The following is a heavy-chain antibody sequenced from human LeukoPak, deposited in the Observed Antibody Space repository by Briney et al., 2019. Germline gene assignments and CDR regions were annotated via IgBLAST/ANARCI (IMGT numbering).Heavy chain of an antibody. Sequence: SVKVSCKASGGTFSSYAISWVRQAPGQGLEWMGGIIPIFGTANYAQKFQGRVTITADESTSTAYMELSSLRSEDTAVYYCASWGSGSYPPRYYYMDVWGKGTTVTVSS. CDR3: ASWGSGSYPPRYYYMDV. CDR1: GGTFSSYA. D-gene: IGHD1-26*01. V-gene: IGHV1-69*01. J-gene: IGHJ6*03. CDR2: IIPIFGTA.